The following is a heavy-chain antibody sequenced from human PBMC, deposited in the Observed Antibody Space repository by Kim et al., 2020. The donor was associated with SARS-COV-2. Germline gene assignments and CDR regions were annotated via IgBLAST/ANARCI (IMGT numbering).Heavy chain of an antibody. V-gene: IGHV4-59*13. J-gene: IGHJ4*02. CDR1: GGSISSYY. D-gene: IGHD2-2*02. Sequence: SETLSLTCTVSGGSISSYYWSWIRQPPGKGLEWIGYIYYSGSTNYNPSLKSRVTISVDTSKNQFSLKLSSVTAADTAVYYCARVIGYCSSTSCYTLFDYWGQGTLVTVSS. CDR3: ARVIGYCSSTSCYTLFDY. CDR2: IYYSGST.